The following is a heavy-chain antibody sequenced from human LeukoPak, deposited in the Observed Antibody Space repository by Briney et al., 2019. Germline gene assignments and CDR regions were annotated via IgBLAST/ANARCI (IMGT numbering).Heavy chain of an antibody. J-gene: IGHJ4*02. Sequence: GESLKISCKGSGYSFTSYWIGWVRQMPGKGLEWMGIIYPGDSDTRYSPSFQGQVTISADKSISTAYLQWSRLKASDTAMYYCARQTGPMTTVTSLDYWGQGTLVTVSS. CDR2: IYPGDSDT. CDR1: GYSFTSYW. CDR3: ARQTGPMTTVTSLDY. D-gene: IGHD4-17*01. V-gene: IGHV5-51*01.